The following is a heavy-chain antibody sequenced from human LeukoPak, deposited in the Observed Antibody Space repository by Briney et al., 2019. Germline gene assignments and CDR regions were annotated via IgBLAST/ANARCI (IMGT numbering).Heavy chain of an antibody. J-gene: IGHJ4*02. CDR1: GGSFSGYY. Sequence: PSETLSLTCAVYGGSFSGYYWSWIRQPPGKGLEWIGEINHSGSTNYNPSLKSRVTISVDTSKNQFSLKLCSVTAADTAVYYCARGRLYDSSGYLRMPFDYWGQGTLVTVSS. CDR2: INHSGST. V-gene: IGHV4-34*01. CDR3: ARGRLYDSSGYLRMPFDY. D-gene: IGHD3-22*01.